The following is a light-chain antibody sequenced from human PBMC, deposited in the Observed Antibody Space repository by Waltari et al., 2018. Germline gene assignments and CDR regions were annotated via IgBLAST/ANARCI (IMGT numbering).Light chain of an antibody. CDR3: QHYYTSSWT. CDR1: QSIGRK. CDR2: DVS. V-gene: IGKV1-5*01. J-gene: IGKJ1*01. Sequence: IQMTQSPSTLSASVADRVTITCRASQSIGRKLAWYRQKPGKAPNLLIYDVSSFESGVPSRFTGSGSGTEFTLTISNLQPDDFATYYCQHYYTSSWTFGQGTKVEIK.